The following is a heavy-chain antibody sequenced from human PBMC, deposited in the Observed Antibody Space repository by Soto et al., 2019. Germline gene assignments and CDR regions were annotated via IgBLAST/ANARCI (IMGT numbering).Heavy chain of an antibody. CDR2: IYHSGST. V-gene: IGHV4-30-2*01. Sequence: PSETLSLTCAVSGGSISSGGYSWSWIRQPPGKGLEWIGYIYHSGSTYYNPSLKSRVTISVDRSKNQFSLKLSSVTAADTAVYYCARGTYYYDSSGYYLPAGFDYWGQGTLVTVSS. CDR1: GGSISSGGYS. D-gene: IGHD3-22*01. CDR3: ARGTYYYDSSGYYLPAGFDY. J-gene: IGHJ4*02.